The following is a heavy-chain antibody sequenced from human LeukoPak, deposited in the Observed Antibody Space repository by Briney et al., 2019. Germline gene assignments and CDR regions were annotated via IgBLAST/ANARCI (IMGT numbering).Heavy chain of an antibody. CDR2: INHSGST. J-gene: IGHJ4*02. CDR1: GGPFSGYY. V-gene: IGHV4-34*01. Sequence: TSETLSLTCAVYGGPFSGYYWSWIRQPPGKGLEWIGEINHSGSTNYNPSLKSRVTISVDTSKNQFSLKLSSVTAADTAVYYCARDAAAAGYWGQGTLVTVSS. D-gene: IGHD6-13*01. CDR3: ARDAAAAGY.